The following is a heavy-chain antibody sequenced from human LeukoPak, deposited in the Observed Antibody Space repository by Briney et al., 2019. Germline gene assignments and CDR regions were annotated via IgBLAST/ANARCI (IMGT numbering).Heavy chain of an antibody. CDR1: GFTFSSYS. D-gene: IGHD1-26*01. CDR3: ARDKSNYVGMDV. J-gene: IGHJ6*02. CDR2: ISSSSSYI. Sequence: PGGSLRLSCAASGFTFSSYSMSWVRQAPGKGLEWVSSISSSSSYIYYADSVKGRFTISRDNAKNSLYLQMNSLRAEDTAVYYCARDKSNYVGMDVWGQGTTVTVSS. V-gene: IGHV3-21*01.